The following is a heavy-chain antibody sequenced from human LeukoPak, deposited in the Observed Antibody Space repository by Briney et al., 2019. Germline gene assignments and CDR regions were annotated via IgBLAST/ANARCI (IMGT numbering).Heavy chain of an antibody. V-gene: IGHV3-7*01. CDR1: GFTFSAYW. J-gene: IGHJ4*02. CDR3: VSTTRSSPFDN. D-gene: IGHD1-1*01. CDR2: IKQDGSDK. Sequence: GGSLRLSCAASGFTFSAYWMSWVRQAPGKGLEWLANIKQDGSDKQYVDSVKGRFAISRDNTKTSVYLQMNSLRAEDTAVYYCVSTTRSSPFDNWGQGTLVTVSS.